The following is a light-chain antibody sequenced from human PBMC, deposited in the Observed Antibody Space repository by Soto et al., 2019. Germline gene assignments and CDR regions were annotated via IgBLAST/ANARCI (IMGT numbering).Light chain of an antibody. J-gene: IGKJ1*01. CDR3: QHYNSFPWT. Sequence: DIQMTQSPSTLSASVGDRLTITCRASQSIINWLGWYQQKPGKXPKXXIYKASSLESGVPSRFSGSGSGTDLTITINRLQPDDFETYYCQHYNSFPWTFGQGTKVDIK. V-gene: IGKV1-5*03. CDR1: QSIINW. CDR2: KAS.